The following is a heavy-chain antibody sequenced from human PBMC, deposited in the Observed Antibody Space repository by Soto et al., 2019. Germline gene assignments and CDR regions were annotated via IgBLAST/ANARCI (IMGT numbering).Heavy chain of an antibody. CDR1: RGTFSYNT. J-gene: IGHJ4*02. CDR3: ATNYGSGSTHFDY. V-gene: IGHV1-69*02. Sequence: QVQLVQSGAEVKKPGSSVKVSCTASRGTFSYNTISWVRQAPGQGLEWMGRVIPMVGMSSYAQKFQGRLTITADKTTSTVYMVQNSLRPEDTAVYYCATNYGSGSTHFDYWGQGTLVTVSS. D-gene: IGHD3-10*01. CDR2: VIPMVGMS.